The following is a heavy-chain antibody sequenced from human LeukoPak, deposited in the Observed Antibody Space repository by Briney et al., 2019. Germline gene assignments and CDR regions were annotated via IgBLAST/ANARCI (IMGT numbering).Heavy chain of an antibody. CDR1: GASISSYY. CDR3: ARSYSSSWLRGGGYFDY. V-gene: IGHV4-59*08. D-gene: IGHD6-13*01. Sequence: PSETLSLTCAVSGASISSYYWSWIRQSPGKGLEWIGYIYYSASTNYNPSVKSRGTISVDTSKNQFSLKLSSVTAADTAVYYCARSYSSSWLRGGGYFDYWGQGTLVTVSS. J-gene: IGHJ4*02. CDR2: IYYSAST.